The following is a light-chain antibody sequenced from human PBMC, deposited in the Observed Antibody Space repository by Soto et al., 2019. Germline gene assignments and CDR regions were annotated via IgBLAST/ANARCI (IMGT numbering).Light chain of an antibody. CDR2: DAS. V-gene: IGKV3-11*01. J-gene: IGKJ4*01. CDR3: QQRSNSELT. Sequence: EIVLTQSPAPLSLSPGERATLSCRASQSVSSYLAWYQQKPGQAPGLLIYDASNRATVIPARFSGSGSGTDFSLTISSLEPEDFEVYYCQQRSNSELTFGGRTEVEIK. CDR1: QSVSSY.